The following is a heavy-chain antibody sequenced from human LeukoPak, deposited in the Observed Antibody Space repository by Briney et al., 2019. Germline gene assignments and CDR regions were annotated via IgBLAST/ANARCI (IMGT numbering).Heavy chain of an antibody. V-gene: IGHV1-2*02. CDR2: INPNSGGT. Sequence: ASVKVSCKASGYTFTGYYMHWVRQAPGQGLEWMGWINPNSGGTNYAQKFQGRVTMTRDTSISTAYMELSRLRSDDTAVYYCAREGSNYYGSGSSDYWGQGTLVTVSS. D-gene: IGHD3-10*01. CDR1: GYTFTGYY. J-gene: IGHJ4*02. CDR3: AREGSNYYGSGSSDY.